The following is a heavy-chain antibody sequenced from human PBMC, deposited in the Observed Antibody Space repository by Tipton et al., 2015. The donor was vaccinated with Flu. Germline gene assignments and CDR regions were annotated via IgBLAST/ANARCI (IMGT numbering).Heavy chain of an antibody. J-gene: IGHJ3*02. Sequence: TLSLTCAVSGYSIRSGYYWGWIRQPPGKGLEWIGSIYHSGGTYYNPSLKSRVTISVDTSKNQFSLKLSSVTAADTAVYYCARAKAARYAFDIWGQGTMVTVSS. CDR3: ARAKAARYAFDI. D-gene: IGHD6-6*01. CDR1: GYSIRSGYY. CDR2: IYHSGGT. V-gene: IGHV4-38-2*01.